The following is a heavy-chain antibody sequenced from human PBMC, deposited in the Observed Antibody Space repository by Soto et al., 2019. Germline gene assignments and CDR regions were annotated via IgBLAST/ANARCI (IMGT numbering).Heavy chain of an antibody. CDR2: IYYSGST. CDR3: ARGSTITITSGGFDY. V-gene: IGHV4-61*01. CDR1: GGSVSSGSYY. D-gene: IGHD2-15*01. J-gene: IGHJ4*02. Sequence: PSETLSLTCTVSGGSVSSGSYYWSWIRQPPGKGLEWIGYIYYSGSTNYNPSLKSRVTISVDTSKNQFSLKLSSVTAADTAVYYCARGSTITITSGGFDYWGQGTLVTVSS.